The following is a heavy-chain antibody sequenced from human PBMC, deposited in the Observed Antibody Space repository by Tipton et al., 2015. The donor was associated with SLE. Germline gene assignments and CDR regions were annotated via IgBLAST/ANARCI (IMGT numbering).Heavy chain of an antibody. CDR1: GGSISSYY. J-gene: IGHJ3*02. D-gene: IGHD6-13*01. Sequence: LRLSCTVSGGSISSYYWNWIRQPPGKGLEWIGYIFYSGSTNYNPSLKSRVTISVDTSKNQFSLKLSSVTAADTAVYYCARYSSTWFGTFDIWGQGTMVTVSS. CDR2: IFYSGST. V-gene: IGHV4-59*01. CDR3: ARYSSTWFGTFDI.